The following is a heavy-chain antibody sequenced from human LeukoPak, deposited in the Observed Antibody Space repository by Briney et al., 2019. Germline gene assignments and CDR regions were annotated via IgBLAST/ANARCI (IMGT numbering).Heavy chain of an antibody. CDR3: ASSLVVVPAASGDAFDI. CDR2: IYHSGST. J-gene: IGHJ3*02. V-gene: IGHV4-30-2*01. Sequence: SQTLSPTCTVSGGSISSGGYYWSWIRQPPGKGLEWIGYIYHSGSTYYNPSLKSRVTISVDTSKNQFSLKLSSVTAADTAVYYCASSLVVVPAASGDAFDIWGQGTMVTVSS. D-gene: IGHD2-2*01. CDR1: GGSISSGGYY.